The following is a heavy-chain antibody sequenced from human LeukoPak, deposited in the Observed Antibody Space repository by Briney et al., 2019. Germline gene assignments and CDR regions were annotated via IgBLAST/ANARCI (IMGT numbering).Heavy chain of an antibody. V-gene: IGHV1-18*04. J-gene: IGHJ5*02. Sequence: GASVKVSCKASGYTFTGYYMHWVRQAPGQGLEWMGWIRAYNGNTNYAQKLQGRVTMTTDTSTSTAYMELRSLRSDDTAVYYCARDPADIVVVPAAIKSRFDPWGQGTLVTVSS. CDR3: ARDPADIVVVPAAIKSRFDP. CDR1: GYTFTGYY. CDR2: IRAYNGNT. D-gene: IGHD2-2*01.